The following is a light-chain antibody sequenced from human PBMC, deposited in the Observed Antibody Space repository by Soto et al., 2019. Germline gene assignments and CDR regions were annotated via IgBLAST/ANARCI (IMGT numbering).Light chain of an antibody. J-gene: IGKJ1*01. CDR2: AAS. Sequence: DIQLTQSPSFLSASVGDRVTITCRASQVISSHLAWYQQKPGKAPKVLIYAASTLQSGVPSRFSGSGSGTEFTLTISSLQPEDFATYFCQQLNTYPWTFGQGTKVDIK. CDR1: QVISSH. CDR3: QQLNTYPWT. V-gene: IGKV1-9*01.